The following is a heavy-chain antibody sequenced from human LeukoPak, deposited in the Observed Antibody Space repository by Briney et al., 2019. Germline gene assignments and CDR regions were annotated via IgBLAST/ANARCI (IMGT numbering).Heavy chain of an antibody. CDR3: ARDQASTWYCSGGSCYNKQGY. J-gene: IGHJ4*02. V-gene: IGHV1-2*02. CDR2: INPNSGGT. D-gene: IGHD2-15*01. Sequence: ASVKVSCKASGYTFTAFYMHWVRQAPGQGLEWVGWINPNSGGTNYAQKFQGRVTMTRDTSISTAYMELSRLKSDDTAVYYCARDQASTWYCSGGSCYNKQGYWGQGTLVTVSS. CDR1: GYTFTAFY.